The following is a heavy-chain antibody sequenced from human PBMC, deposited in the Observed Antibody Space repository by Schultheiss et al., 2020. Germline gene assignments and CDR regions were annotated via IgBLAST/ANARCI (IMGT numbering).Heavy chain of an antibody. D-gene: IGHD3-16*01. CDR2: IYYSGST. V-gene: IGHV4-39*07. CDR1: GGSISSSSYY. CDR3: ASNLMITFGGVSEY. J-gene: IGHJ4*02. Sequence: SETLSLTCTVSGGSISSSSYYWGWIRQPPGKGLEWIGSIYYSGSTYYNPSLKSRVTISVDTSKNQFSLKLSSVTAADTAVYYCASNLMITFGGVSEYWGQGTLVTVSS.